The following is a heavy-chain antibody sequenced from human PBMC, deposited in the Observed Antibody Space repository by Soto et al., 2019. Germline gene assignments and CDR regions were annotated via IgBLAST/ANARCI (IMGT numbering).Heavy chain of an antibody. J-gene: IGHJ6*03. D-gene: IGHD2-15*01. CDR3: ARDLGANYYYYYMDV. CDR1: GFTFGTYW. V-gene: IGHV3-74*01. CDR2: INSDGSRT. Sequence: GSLRLSCAASGFTFGTYWMHWVRQAPGKGLVWVSRINSDGSRTNYADSVKGRFTISRDNAKNTLYLQMNSLRAEDTAVYYCARDLGANYYYYYMDVWGKGTKVTVSS.